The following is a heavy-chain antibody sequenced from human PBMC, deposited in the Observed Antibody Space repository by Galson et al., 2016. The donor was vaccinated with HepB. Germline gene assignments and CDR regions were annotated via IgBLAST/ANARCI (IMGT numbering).Heavy chain of an antibody. CDR1: GYTFTTYS. J-gene: IGHJ4*02. D-gene: IGHD2-2*02. Sequence: SVKVSCKASGYTFTTYSISWVRQAPGQGLEWVGWISPFDGEMNSAQKFQGRVIMTTDTSTNTAYMELRNLRSDDTAVYYCTRTACAACYIGGDRDYWGQGTLVIVSS. CDR3: TRTACAACYIGGDRDY. CDR2: ISPFDGEM. V-gene: IGHV1-18*01.